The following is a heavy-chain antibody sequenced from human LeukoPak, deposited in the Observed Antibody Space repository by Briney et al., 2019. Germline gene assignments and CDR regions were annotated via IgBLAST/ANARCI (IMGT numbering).Heavy chain of an antibody. D-gene: IGHD3-10*01. Sequence: SETLSLTCAVSGYSISSGYYWGWIRPPPGKGLEWIGSIYHSGSTYYNLSLKSRVTMSVDTSKNQFSLKLSSVTAADTAVYYCARDSPVRGVIIYWGQGTLVTVSS. V-gene: IGHV4-38-2*02. CDR2: IYHSGST. CDR1: GYSISSGYY. J-gene: IGHJ4*02. CDR3: ARDSPVRGVIIY.